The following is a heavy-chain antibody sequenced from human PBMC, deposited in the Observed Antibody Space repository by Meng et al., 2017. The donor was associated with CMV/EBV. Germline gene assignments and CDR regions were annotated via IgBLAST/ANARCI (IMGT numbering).Heavy chain of an antibody. CDR2: ISSSSSYI. V-gene: IGHV3-21*01. CDR1: GFTFSSYS. D-gene: IGHD3-3*01. Sequence: GESLKISCAASGFTFSSYSLNWVRQAPGKGLEWVPSISSSSSYIYYADSVKGRFTISRDNAKNSLYLQMNSLRAEDTAVYYCARPNLFGVVDYWGQGTLVTVSS. CDR3: ARPNLFGVVDY. J-gene: IGHJ4*02.